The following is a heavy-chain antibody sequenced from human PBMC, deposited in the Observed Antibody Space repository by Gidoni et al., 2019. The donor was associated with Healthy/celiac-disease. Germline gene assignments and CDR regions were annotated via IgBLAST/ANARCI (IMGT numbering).Heavy chain of an antibody. CDR2: IWYDGSNK. CDR1: GFIFSCYG. Sequence: VQLVESGGGVVQPGRSLSLSCTASGFIFSCYGMHWVRQAPGKGLEWVAVIWYDGSNKYYADSVKGRFTISRDNSKNTLYLQMNSLRAEDTAVYYCARDFSDILTVFDYWGQGTLVTVSS. CDR3: ARDFSDILTVFDY. D-gene: IGHD3-9*01. J-gene: IGHJ4*02. V-gene: IGHV3-33*01.